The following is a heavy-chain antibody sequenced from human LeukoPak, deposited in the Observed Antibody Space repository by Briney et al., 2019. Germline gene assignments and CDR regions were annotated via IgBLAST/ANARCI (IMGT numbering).Heavy chain of an antibody. J-gene: IGHJ4*02. Sequence: ASVKVSCKASGHTFTSYAMHWARQAPGQRLEWMGWINAGNGNTKYSQKFQGRVTITRDTSASTAYMELSSLRSEDTAVYYCARDGAVAGEFDYWGQGTLVTVSS. V-gene: IGHV1-3*01. D-gene: IGHD6-19*01. CDR3: ARDGAVAGEFDY. CDR1: GHTFTSYA. CDR2: INAGNGNT.